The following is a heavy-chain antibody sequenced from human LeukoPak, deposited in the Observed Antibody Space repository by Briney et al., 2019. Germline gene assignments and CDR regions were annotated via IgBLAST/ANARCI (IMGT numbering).Heavy chain of an antibody. D-gene: IGHD6-19*01. CDR1: GFTFSSYG. Sequence: GRSLRLSCAASGFTFSSYGMHWVRQAPGKGLEWVAVIWYDGSNKYYADSVRGRFTISRDNSKNTLYLQMNSLRAEDTAVYYCAREGYSSDWYYFDYWGQGTLVTVSS. J-gene: IGHJ4*02. V-gene: IGHV3-33*01. CDR3: AREGYSSDWYYFDY. CDR2: IWYDGSNK.